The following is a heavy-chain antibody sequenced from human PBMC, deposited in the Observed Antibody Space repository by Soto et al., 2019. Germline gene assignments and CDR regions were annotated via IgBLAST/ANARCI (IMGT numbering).Heavy chain of an antibody. V-gene: IGHV3-33*01. CDR3: ARVKDYQLLIPNYFDY. CDR2: IWYDGSNK. CDR1: GFTFSSYG. J-gene: IGHJ4*02. D-gene: IGHD2-2*01. Sequence: GGSLRLSCAASGFTFSSYGMHWVRQAPGKGLEWVAVIWYDGSNKYYADSVKGRFTISRDNSKNTLYLQMNSLRAEDTAVYYCARVKDYQLLIPNYFDYWGQGTLVTVSS.